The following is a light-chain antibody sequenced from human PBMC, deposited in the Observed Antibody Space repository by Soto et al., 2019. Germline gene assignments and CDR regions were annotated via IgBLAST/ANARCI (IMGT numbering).Light chain of an antibody. Sequence: FHMTQSPSSLSASVGYRVTITCRASQRVNNYLNWYQHKQGKAPKILIYAASSLQSGVPSRFSGSGYGTDFNLTISSLQTEDFATYYCQQSYSTFITFGQGTRLEIK. CDR1: QRVNNY. CDR2: AAS. V-gene: IGKV1-39*01. J-gene: IGKJ5*01. CDR3: QQSYSTFIT.